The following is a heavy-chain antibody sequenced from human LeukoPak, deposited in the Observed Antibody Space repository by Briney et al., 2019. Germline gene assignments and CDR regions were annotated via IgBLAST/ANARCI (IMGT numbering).Heavy chain of an antibody. CDR2: VYYSGST. Sequence: ASETLSLTCTVSGGSISSYYWSWIRQPPGKGLGWIGYVYYSGSTNYNPSLKSRVIISVDTSKNQFFLNLISVTAADTAVYYCARGTAQTVNTYAFDMWGQGTMVTVSS. CDR3: ARGTAQTVNTYAFDM. V-gene: IGHV4-59*01. J-gene: IGHJ3*02. D-gene: IGHD4-17*01. CDR1: GGSISSYY.